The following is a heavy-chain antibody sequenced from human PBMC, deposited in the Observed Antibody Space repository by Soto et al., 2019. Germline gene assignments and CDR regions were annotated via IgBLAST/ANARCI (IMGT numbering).Heavy chain of an antibody. V-gene: IGHV3-21*06. J-gene: IGHJ4*02. CDR3: ARDSEELTSNFDH. CDR1: GFTFTRYS. CDR2: ISSTTNYI. D-gene: IGHD1-7*01. Sequence: GGSLRLSCAASGFTFTRYSMNWVRQAPGKGLEWVSSISSTTNYIYYGDSMKGRFTISRDNAKNSLYLEMNSLRAEDTAVYYCARDSEELTSNFDHWGQGSLVTVSS.